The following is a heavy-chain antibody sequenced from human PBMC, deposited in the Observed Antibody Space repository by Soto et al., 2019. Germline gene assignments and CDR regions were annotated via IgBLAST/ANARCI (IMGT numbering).Heavy chain of an antibody. CDR2: ISAYNGNT. CDR1: GYTFTSYG. Sequence: QVQLVQSGAEVKKPGASVKVSCKAAGYTFTSYGIIWVRQAPGQGLEWMGWISAYNGNTNYAQKLQGRVTMTTDTSTSTAYMELRSLRSDDKAVYYCARHGYCSGGSCPPSYYYGMDVWGQGTTVTVSS. V-gene: IGHV1-18*04. D-gene: IGHD2-15*01. J-gene: IGHJ6*02. CDR3: ARHGYCSGGSCPPSYYYGMDV.